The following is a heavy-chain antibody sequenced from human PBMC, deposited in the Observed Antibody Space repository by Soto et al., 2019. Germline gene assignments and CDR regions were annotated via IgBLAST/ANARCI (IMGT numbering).Heavy chain of an antibody. V-gene: IGHV6-1*01. Sequence: QVPLQQSGPGLVKPSQTLSLTCAISGDTVSNNSAAWNWVRQSLSRGLEWLGRTYYRSKWYSDYAVSVRGRITLDPDTSRNQFSLHLDSVTPEDTAVYYCASGATYSTSSSGFDSWGQGTLVSVSS. D-gene: IGHD6-6*01. CDR1: GDTVSNNSAA. CDR2: TYYRSKWYS. J-gene: IGHJ4*02. CDR3: ASGATYSTSSSGFDS.